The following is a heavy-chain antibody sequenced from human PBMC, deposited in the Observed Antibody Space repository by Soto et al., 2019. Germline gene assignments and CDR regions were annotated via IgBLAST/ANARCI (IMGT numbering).Heavy chain of an antibody. Sequence: GSLRLSCAASGFTFSSFAMNWVRQAPGKGLEWVSTITGIGTTTYYADSVKGRFTISRDNSRTTLYLQMNALSAEDTAIYYCAKGIFGVVSFDFWGQGTLVTLFS. V-gene: IGHV3-23*01. D-gene: IGHD3-3*01. CDR3: AKGIFGVVSFDF. CDR2: ITGIGTTT. J-gene: IGHJ4*02. CDR1: GFTFSSFA.